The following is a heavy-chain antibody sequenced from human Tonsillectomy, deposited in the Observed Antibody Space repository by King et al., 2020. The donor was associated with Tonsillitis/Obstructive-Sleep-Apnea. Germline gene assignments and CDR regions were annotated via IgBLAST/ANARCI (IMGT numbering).Heavy chain of an antibody. V-gene: IGHV3-48*03. Sequence: DVQLVESGGGLVQPGGSLRLSCAASGFTFSSYEMNWVRQAPGKGLEWVSYISSSGSTIYYADSVKGRFTISRDNAKNSLYLQMNSLRAEDTAVYYCAGDRTTVTGYYYYMDVWGKGTTVTVSS. CDR1: GFTFSSYE. D-gene: IGHD4-11*01. CDR3: AGDRTTVTGYYYYMDV. CDR2: ISSSGSTI. J-gene: IGHJ6*03.